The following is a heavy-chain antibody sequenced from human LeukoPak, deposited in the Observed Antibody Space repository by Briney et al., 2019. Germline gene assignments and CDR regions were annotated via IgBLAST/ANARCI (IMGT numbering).Heavy chain of an antibody. D-gene: IGHD3-22*01. CDR2: INHSGST. Sequence: SETLSLTCAVSGGSFSGYYWSWIRQPPGKGLEWIGEINHSGSTNYNPSLKSRVTISVDTSKNQFSLKLSSVTAADTAVYYCASYYYDSSGYYIDYWGQGTLVTVSS. CDR3: ASYYYDSSGYYIDY. V-gene: IGHV4-34*01. CDR1: GGSFSGYY. J-gene: IGHJ4*02.